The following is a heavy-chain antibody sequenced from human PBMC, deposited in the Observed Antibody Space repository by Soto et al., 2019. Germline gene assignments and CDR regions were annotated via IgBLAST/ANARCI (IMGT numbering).Heavy chain of an antibody. J-gene: IGHJ5*02. CDR3: ARVFYTDSGGYTRTILDP. Sequence: QLQESGPGLVKPSETLSLTCVVSSGSITEYSWTWIRRPAGKGLEWIGIMYRDGPTPYNPSLERRVTMSLDTSKNQVSLELTPVPAADTALYFCARVFYTDSGGYTRTILDPCVPGTLGTVSS. D-gene: IGHD2-15*01. CDR1: SGSITEYS. CDR2: MYRDGPT. V-gene: IGHV4-4*07.